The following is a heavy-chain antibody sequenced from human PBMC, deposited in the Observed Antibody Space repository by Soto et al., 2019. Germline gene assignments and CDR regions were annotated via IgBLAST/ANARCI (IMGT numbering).Heavy chain of an antibody. CDR3: ARDRGPSSGYYPYWFDP. CDR2: INPYGGAA. CDR1: GYTFTSTW. Sequence: ASVKVSCKASGYTFTSTWMHWVRQAPGQGLEWMGIINPYGGAATYAEKFQGRVTMTRDTSTATDYMELSSLRSEDTAVYYCARDRGPSSGYYPYWFDPWGQGTLVSVSS. J-gene: IGHJ5*02. D-gene: IGHD3-22*01. V-gene: IGHV1-46*01.